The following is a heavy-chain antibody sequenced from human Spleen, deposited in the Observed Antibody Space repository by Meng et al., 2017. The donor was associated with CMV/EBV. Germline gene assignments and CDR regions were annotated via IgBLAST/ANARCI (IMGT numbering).Heavy chain of an antibody. CDR1: GFIFSNAR. D-gene: IGHD5-12*01. Sequence: GGSLRLSCAASGFIFSNARMNWVRQAPGKGLEWVGLIKRKADGETTDYAAPVKGRFTISRDDSKNTLYLQMNSLKTEDTAVYYCTTGGGYDPYYYYGMDVWGQGTTVTVSS. CDR3: TTGGGYDPYYYYGMDV. V-gene: IGHV3-15*01. CDR2: IKRKADGETT. J-gene: IGHJ6*02.